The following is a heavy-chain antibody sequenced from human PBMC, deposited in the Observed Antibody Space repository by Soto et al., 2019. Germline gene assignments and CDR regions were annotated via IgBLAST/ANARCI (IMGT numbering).Heavy chain of an antibody. CDR2: IIPIFGTA. V-gene: IGHV1-69*01. CDR3: ARAPTTVTSDEYYYYGMDV. J-gene: IGHJ6*02. CDR1: GGTFSSYA. Sequence: QVQLVQSGAEVKKPGSSVKVSCKASGGTFSSYAISWVRQAPGQGLEWMGGIIPIFGTANYAQKFQGRVTITADESTSTAYMELSSLRSEDTAVYHCARAPTTVTSDEYYYYGMDVWGQGTTVTVSS. D-gene: IGHD4-4*01.